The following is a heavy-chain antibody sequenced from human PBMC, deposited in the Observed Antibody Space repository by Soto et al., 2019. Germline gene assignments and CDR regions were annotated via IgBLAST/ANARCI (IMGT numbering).Heavy chain of an antibody. V-gene: IGHV3-48*01. CDR3: AREYCSSTSCLNWFDP. Sequence: PGGSLSISCAASGFTFISYSMNWVRQAPGKGLEWVSYISSSSSTIYYADSVKGRFTISRDNAKNSLYLQMNSLRAEDTAVYYCAREYCSSTSCLNWFDPWGQGTLVTVPS. D-gene: IGHD2-2*01. J-gene: IGHJ5*02. CDR1: GFTFISYS. CDR2: ISSSSSTI.